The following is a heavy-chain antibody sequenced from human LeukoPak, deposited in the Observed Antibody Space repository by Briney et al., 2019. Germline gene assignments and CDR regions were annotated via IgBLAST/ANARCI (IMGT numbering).Heavy chain of an antibody. CDR3: ATHLPDY. Sequence: PSETLSLTCAVSGGSISSGGYSWSWIRQPPGKGLEWIGYIYHSGSTYYNPSLKSRVTISVDRSKNQFSLRPSSVTAADTAVYYCATHLPDYWGQGTLVTVSS. J-gene: IGHJ4*02. V-gene: IGHV4-30-2*01. CDR1: GGSISSGGYS. CDR2: IYHSGST.